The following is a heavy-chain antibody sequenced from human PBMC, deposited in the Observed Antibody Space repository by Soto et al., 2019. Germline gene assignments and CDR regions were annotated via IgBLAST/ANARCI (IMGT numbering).Heavy chain of an antibody. D-gene: IGHD6-6*01. V-gene: IGHV4-39*01. CDR3: ASGGGTYSSSPRLHAFDI. Sequence: SETLSLTCTVSGGSISSSSYYWGWIRQPPGKGLEWIGSIYYSGSTYYNPSLKSRVTISVDTSKNQFSLKLSSVTAADTAVYYCASGGGTYSSSPRLHAFDIWGQGTMVTVSS. CDR1: GGSISSSSYY. CDR2: IYYSGST. J-gene: IGHJ3*02.